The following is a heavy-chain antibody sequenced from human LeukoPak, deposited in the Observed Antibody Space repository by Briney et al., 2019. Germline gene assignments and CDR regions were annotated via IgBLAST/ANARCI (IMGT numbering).Heavy chain of an antibody. D-gene: IGHD6-6*01. CDR3: AKDPNGIAARFDY. V-gene: IGHV3-23*01. CDR1: GFALSNAW. Sequence: GGSLRLSCAASGFALSNAWMSWVRQAPGKGLEWVSAISGSGGSTYYADSVKGRFTISRDNSKNTLYLQMNSLRAEDTAVYYCAKDPNGIAARFDYWGQGTLVTVSS. CDR2: ISGSGGST. J-gene: IGHJ4*02.